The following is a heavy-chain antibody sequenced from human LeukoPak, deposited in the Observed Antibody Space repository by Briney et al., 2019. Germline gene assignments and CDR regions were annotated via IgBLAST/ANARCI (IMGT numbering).Heavy chain of an antibody. V-gene: IGHV3-23*01. D-gene: IGHD1-26*01. CDR3: AKAMGATLFDY. J-gene: IGHJ4*02. Sequence: PGGSMRLSCAASGFTVSSNYMSWVRQAPGKGLEWVSGISGSGGSTYYADSVKGRFTISRDNSKNTLYLQMNSLRAGDTAVYYCAKAMGATLFDYWGQGTLVTASS. CDR2: ISGSGGST. CDR1: GFTVSSNY.